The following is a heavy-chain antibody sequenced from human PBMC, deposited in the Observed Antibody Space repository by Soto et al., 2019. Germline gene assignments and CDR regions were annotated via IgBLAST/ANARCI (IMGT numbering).Heavy chain of an antibody. D-gene: IGHD2-15*01. CDR1: GFTVSQHS. V-gene: IGHV3-64D*06. CDR3: VKVSGYCTGGSCFSYFDY. CDR2: ISGSGGNI. Sequence: GVSLRLSCSGAGFTVSQHSLYSVRLPTVKGVQCVSGISGSGGNIYYAESVKGRFTISRDNSKNKLYLQMTSLSSEDSAVYYCVKVSGYCTGGSCFSYFDYGGQGT. J-gene: IGHJ4*02.